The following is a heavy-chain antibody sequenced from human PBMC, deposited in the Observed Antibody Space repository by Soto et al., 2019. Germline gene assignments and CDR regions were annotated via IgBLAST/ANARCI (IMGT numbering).Heavy chain of an antibody. CDR2: VNLNTGGT. J-gene: IGHJ6*02. Sequence: QVQHVQSGAEVKKPGDSVKVSCKASGYSFTGHYMHWVRRAPGQGLEWMGWVNLNTGGTDYAQEFQGRVPMTTATSLRTVYLEVTRLKFDDTAIYYCARDPSSFLGRVYGMDVWGQGTAVTVSS. V-gene: IGHV1-2*02. CDR3: ARDPSSFLGRVYGMDV. CDR1: GYSFTGHY.